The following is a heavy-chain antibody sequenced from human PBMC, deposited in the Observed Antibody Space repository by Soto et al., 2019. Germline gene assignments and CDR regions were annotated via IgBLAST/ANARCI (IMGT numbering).Heavy chain of an antibody. D-gene: IGHD2-2*01. CDR3: ARDPRIYCTSSSCHSYFDS. CDR2: IIPVFGTT. J-gene: IGHJ4*02. V-gene: IGHV1-69*01. CDR1: GGSFTSYS. Sequence: QVQLVQSGAEVKKPGSSLKLSCRASGGSFTSYSISWLRQAPGQGLEWMGGIIPVFGTTSYAQRLQGRVTIIADESTSTAYLDLSSLISEDTAVYYCARDPRIYCTSSSCHSYFDSWGQGTLVTVSS.